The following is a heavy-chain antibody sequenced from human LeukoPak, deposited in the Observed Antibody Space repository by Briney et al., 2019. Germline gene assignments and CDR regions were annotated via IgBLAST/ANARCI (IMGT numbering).Heavy chain of an antibody. CDR1: GGSISSGGYY. CDR3: ASKSTDHGELRFDY. J-gene: IGHJ4*02. CDR2: IYYSGST. V-gene: IGHV4-31*03. Sequence: SETLSLTCTVSGGSISSGGYYWSWIRQHPGKGLEWIGYIYYSGSTYYNPSLKSRVTISVDTSKNQFSLKVSSVTAADTGVYYCASKSTDHGELRFDYWGQGTLVTVSS. D-gene: IGHD4-17*01.